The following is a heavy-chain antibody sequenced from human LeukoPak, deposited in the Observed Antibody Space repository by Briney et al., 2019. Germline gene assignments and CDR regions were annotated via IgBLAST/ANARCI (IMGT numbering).Heavy chain of an antibody. CDR3: ARVDWRVTASLFDY. Sequence: ASVKVSCTASGYTFTSYDINWVRQATGQGLEWMGWINPNSGGTNYAQKFQGRVTMTRDTSISTAYMELSRLRSDDTAAYYCARVDWRVTASLFDYWGQGTLVTVSS. CDR1: GYTFTSYD. CDR2: INPNSGGT. V-gene: IGHV1-2*02. J-gene: IGHJ4*02. D-gene: IGHD2-21*02.